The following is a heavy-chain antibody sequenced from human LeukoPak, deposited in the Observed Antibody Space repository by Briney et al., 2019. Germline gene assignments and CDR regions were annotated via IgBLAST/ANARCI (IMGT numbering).Heavy chain of an antibody. CDR3: ARDRKDPYYYDSSGYPSGVAFDI. V-gene: IGHV4-39*07. Sequence: SETLSLTCTVSGGSISSSSYYWGWIRQPPGKGLEWIGSIYYSGSTYYNPSLKSRVTISVDTSKNQFSLKLSSVTAADPAVYYCARDRKDPYYYDSSGYPSGVAFDIWGQGTMVTVSS. D-gene: IGHD3-22*01. CDR1: GGSISSSSYY. CDR2: IYYSGST. J-gene: IGHJ3*02.